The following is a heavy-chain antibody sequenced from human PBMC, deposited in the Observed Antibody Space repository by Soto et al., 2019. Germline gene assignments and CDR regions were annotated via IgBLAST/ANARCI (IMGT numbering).Heavy chain of an antibody. CDR1: GFTFSSYS. Sequence: EVQLVESGGGLVKPGGSLRLSCAASGFTFSSYSMNWVRQAPGKGLAWVSSLSSSTSYIYYADSVKGRFTISRDTAKNSLYLQMNNLRAEDTAVYYCAKEVSSWFHGMDVWGQGTTVTVSS. J-gene: IGHJ6*02. CDR3: AKEVSSWFHGMDV. CDR2: LSSSTSYI. D-gene: IGHD6-13*01. V-gene: IGHV3-21*01.